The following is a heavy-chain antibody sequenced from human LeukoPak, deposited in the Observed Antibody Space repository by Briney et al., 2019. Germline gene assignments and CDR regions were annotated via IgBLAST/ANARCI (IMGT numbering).Heavy chain of an antibody. CDR1: GYTLTELS. D-gene: IGHD1-1*01. Sequence: GASVKVSCKVSGYTLTELSMHWVRQAPGKGLEWMGGLDPEDGETIYAQKFQGRVTMTEDTSTDTAYMELSSLRSEDTAVYYCATGHPSQLYYYYGMDVWGQGTTVTVSS. CDR2: LDPEDGET. J-gene: IGHJ6*02. CDR3: ATGHPSQLYYYYGMDV. V-gene: IGHV1-24*01.